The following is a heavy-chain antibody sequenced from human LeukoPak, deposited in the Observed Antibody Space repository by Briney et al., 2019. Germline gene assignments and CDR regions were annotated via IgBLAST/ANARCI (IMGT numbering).Heavy chain of an antibody. D-gene: IGHD3-16*01. CDR2: ISSSSSYI. V-gene: IGHV3-21*01. CDR1: GFTFSSYS. J-gene: IGHJ6*03. CDR3: ARGGGYDSPHTMDV. Sequence: GGSLRLSCAASGFTFSSYSMNWVRQAPGKGLEWVSSISSSSSYIYYADSVKGRFTISRDNAKNSLYVQMNSLRAEDTAVYYCARGGGYDSPHTMDVWGKGTTVTVSS.